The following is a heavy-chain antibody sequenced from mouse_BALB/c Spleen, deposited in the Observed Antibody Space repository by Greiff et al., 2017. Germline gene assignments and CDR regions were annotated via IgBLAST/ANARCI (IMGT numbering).Heavy chain of an antibody. CDR3: ARGRAITTAYGYFDV. V-gene: IGHV1-9*01. Sequence: QVQLQQSGAELMKPGASVKISCKATGYTFSSYWIEWVKQRPGHGLEWIGEILPGSGSTNYNEKFKGKATFTADTSSNTAYMQLSSLTSEDSAVYYCARGRAITTAYGYFDVWGAGTTVTVSS. CDR1: GYTFSSYW. J-gene: IGHJ1*01. D-gene: IGHD1-2*01. CDR2: ILPGSGST.